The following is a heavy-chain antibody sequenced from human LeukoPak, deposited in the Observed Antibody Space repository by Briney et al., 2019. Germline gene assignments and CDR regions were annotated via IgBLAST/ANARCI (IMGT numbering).Heavy chain of an antibody. D-gene: IGHD4-17*01. Sequence: GGSLTLSCEASGFTLNKYWLHWVRQAPGKGLVWVPRITGDGSDLAYADSVKGRFTVSRDDAKNTLFLQMTSLRVEDTAIYYCARDAYTTTSNWLDPWGQGTLVTVSS. CDR2: ITGDGSDL. V-gene: IGHV3-74*01. J-gene: IGHJ5*02. CDR1: GFTLNKYW. CDR3: ARDAYTTTSNWLDP.